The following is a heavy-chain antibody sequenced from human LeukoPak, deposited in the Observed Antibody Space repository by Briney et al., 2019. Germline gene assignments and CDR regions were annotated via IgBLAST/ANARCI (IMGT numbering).Heavy chain of an antibody. V-gene: IGHV1-2*02. Sequence: ASVKVSCKSSGYTFTGYYMHWVRQAPGQGLEWMGWINSNSGGVHYAQNFQGRVTMTRDTSISTAYMDLTRLRYDDTAVYFCARYLAAPYDAFDIWGQGTMVTVSS. CDR3: ARYLAAPYDAFDI. J-gene: IGHJ3*02. D-gene: IGHD2-15*01. CDR2: INSNSGGV. CDR1: GYTFTGYY.